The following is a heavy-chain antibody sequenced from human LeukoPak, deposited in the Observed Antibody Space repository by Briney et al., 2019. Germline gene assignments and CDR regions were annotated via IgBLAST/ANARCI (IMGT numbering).Heavy chain of an antibody. J-gene: IGHJ4*02. Sequence: GGSLRLSGAASGFTFSDYYMSWIRQAPGKGLEWVSYISSSGSTIYYADSVKGRFTISRDNAKNSLYLQMNSLRAEDTAVYYCARAKWPGYSYGVDYWGQGTLVTVSS. D-gene: IGHD5-18*01. CDR2: ISSSGSTI. CDR3: ARAKWPGYSYGVDY. V-gene: IGHV3-11*01. CDR1: GFTFSDYY.